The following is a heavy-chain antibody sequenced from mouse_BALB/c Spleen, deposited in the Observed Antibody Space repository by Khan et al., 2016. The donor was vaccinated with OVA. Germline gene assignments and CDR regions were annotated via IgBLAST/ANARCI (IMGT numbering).Heavy chain of an antibody. CDR2: INPHIGET. J-gene: IGHJ2*01. CDR1: GYSFTGYF. Sequence: IQLVQSGPELVKPGASVKISCKASGYSFTGYFMNWVMQSHGKSLEWIGRINPHIGETLYNQKFKGKATLTVDESSRTAHMEIRSLASEDSAVYYCARKNGSDFDYWGQGTTRTVSS. CDR3: ARKNGSDFDY. D-gene: IGHD1-1*01. V-gene: IGHV1-20*02.